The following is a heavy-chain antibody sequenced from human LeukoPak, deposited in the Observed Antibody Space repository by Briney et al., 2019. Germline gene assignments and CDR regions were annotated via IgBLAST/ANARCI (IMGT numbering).Heavy chain of an antibody. CDR1: GFTFSSYA. CDR3: ATLRDITMIVVVIMGDTFDI. CDR2: ISGSGGST. J-gene: IGHJ3*02. V-gene: IGHV3-23*01. D-gene: IGHD3-22*01. Sequence: PGGSLRLSCAASGFTFSSYAMSWVRQAPGKGLEWVSGISGSGGSTYYADSVKGRFTISRDNSKNTLYLQMNSLRAEDTAVYYCATLRDITMIVVVIMGDTFDIWGQGTMVTVSS.